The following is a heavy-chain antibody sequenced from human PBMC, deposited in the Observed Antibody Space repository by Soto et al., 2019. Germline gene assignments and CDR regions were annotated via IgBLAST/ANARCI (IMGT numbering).Heavy chain of an antibody. CDR3: AHRRGGSISWYK. D-gene: IGHD6-13*01. CDR2: IYWDDDK. V-gene: IGHV2-5*02. Sequence: QITLKESGPTLVKPTQTLTLTCTFSGFSLSTSGVGVGWIRQPPGKALEWLALIYWDDDKRYSPSLKSRLTLTKYPPKNQVVLTMTNMDPVDTATYYCAHRRGGSISWYKWGQGTTVTVSS. J-gene: IGHJ6*02. CDR1: GFSLSTSGVG.